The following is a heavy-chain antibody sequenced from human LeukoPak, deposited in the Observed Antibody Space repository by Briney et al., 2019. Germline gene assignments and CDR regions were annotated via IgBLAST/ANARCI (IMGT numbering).Heavy chain of an antibody. CDR2: ISAYNGNT. CDR1: GYTFTTNG. V-gene: IGHV1-18*01. D-gene: IGHD4-17*01. Sequence: GASVKVSCKASGYTFTTNGISWVRQAPGQGLEWMGWISAYNGNTNYAQKLQGRVTMTTDTSTSTAYMELRSLRSDDTAVYYCARREQTTVTNNWFDPWGQGTLVTVSS. J-gene: IGHJ5*02. CDR3: ARREQTTVTNNWFDP.